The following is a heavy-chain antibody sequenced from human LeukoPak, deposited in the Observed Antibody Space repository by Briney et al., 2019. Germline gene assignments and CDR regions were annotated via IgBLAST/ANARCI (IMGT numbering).Heavy chain of an antibody. Sequence: SETLSLTCTVSGGSITSSTYYWGWIRQPPGKGLEWIATINYSGTTHYIPSLKSRVTISADTSNKQFSLKVNSVTAADTAVYYCARAYYGSGSTYSAGYYYYYMDVWGKGTTVTISS. CDR3: ARAYYGSGSTYSAGYYYYYMDV. CDR1: GGSITSSTYY. D-gene: IGHD3-10*01. V-gene: IGHV4-39*07. J-gene: IGHJ6*03. CDR2: INYSGTT.